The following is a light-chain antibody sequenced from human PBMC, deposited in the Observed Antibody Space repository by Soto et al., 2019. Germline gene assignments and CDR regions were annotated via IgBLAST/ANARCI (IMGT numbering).Light chain of an antibody. Sequence: EIVLTQSPVTLSLSPGERATLSCRASQSVSSSYLAWYQQKPGQAPRLLIYGASSRATGISDRFSGSGSGTDFTLTISRLEPEDFAVYYCQQYGSAPPTFGQGTKV. CDR1: QSVSSSY. J-gene: IGKJ1*01. CDR2: GAS. CDR3: QQYGSAPPT. V-gene: IGKV3-20*01.